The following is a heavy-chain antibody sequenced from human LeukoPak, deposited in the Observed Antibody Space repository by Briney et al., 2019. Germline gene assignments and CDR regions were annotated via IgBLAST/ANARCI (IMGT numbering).Heavy chain of an antibody. Sequence: GGSLRLSCAASGFTFSSYAMSWVRQAPGKGLEWVSAISGSGGSTYYVDSVKGRFTISRDNSKNTLYLQMNSLGAEDTAVYYCAKFAIIYSYGKNYFDYWGQGTLVTVSS. CDR1: GFTFSSYA. CDR3: AKFAIIYSYGKNYFDY. CDR2: ISGSGGST. J-gene: IGHJ4*02. V-gene: IGHV3-23*01. D-gene: IGHD5-18*01.